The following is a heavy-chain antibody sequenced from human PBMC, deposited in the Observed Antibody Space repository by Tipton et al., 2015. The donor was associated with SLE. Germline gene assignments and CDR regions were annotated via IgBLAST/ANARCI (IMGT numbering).Heavy chain of an antibody. CDR2: INHSGST. CDR3: ARRGNWGFY. V-gene: IGHV4-34*01. Sequence: GLVKPSETLSLTCAVYGGSFSDYYWSWIRQPPGKGLEWIGEINHSGSTNYNPSLKSRVTISVDTSKNQFSLRLSSVTAADTAVYYCARRGNWGFYWGQGTLVTVSS. CDR1: GGSFSDYY. D-gene: IGHD7-27*01. J-gene: IGHJ4*02.